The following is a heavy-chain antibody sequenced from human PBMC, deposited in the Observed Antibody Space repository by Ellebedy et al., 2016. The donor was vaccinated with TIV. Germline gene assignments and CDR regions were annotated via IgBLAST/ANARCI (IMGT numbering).Heavy chain of an antibody. CDR2: IKNDGSAT. Sequence: GGSLRLXCAASGFTFSGDGMHWVRQAPGMGMFWVSFIKNDGSATKYADSVKGRLTVSRDNAKNTLYLQMNSLRAEDTAVYYCARGRDYGMDVWGQGTTVTVSS. J-gene: IGHJ6*02. CDR1: GFTFSGDG. V-gene: IGHV3-74*03. CDR3: ARGRDYGMDV.